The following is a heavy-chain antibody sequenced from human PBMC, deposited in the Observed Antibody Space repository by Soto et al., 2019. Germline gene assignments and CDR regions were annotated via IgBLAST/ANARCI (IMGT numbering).Heavy chain of an antibody. CDR1: GYTFTSYG. CDR3: AGVKYYDFWSGYYHPPEV. Sequence: ASVKVSCKASGYTFTSYGISWVRQAPGRGLEWMGWIRAYNGNTNYGHKLQGRVTMTTDTSTSTAYMELRSLRSDDTAVYYCAGVKYYDFWSGYYHPPEVGGKGTTVTVPS. D-gene: IGHD3-3*01. CDR2: IRAYNGNT. J-gene: IGHJ6*03. V-gene: IGHV1-18*01.